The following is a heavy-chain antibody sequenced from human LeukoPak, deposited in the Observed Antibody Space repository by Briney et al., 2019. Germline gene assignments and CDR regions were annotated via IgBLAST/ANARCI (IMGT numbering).Heavy chain of an antibody. J-gene: IGHJ3*02. Sequence: GESLKISCKGSGYSFTSYWIGWVRQAPGQGLEWMGWISAYNGNTNYAQKLQGRVTMTTDTSTSTAYMELRSLRSDDTAVYYCMTGNDAFDIWGQGTMVTVSS. V-gene: IGHV1-18*04. CDR1: GYSFTSYW. CDR2: ISAYNGNT. CDR3: MTGNDAFDI.